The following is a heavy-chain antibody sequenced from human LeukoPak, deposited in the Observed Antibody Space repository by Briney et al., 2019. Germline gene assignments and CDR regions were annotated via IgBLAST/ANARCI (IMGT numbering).Heavy chain of an antibody. Sequence: GGSLTLSCAASGFTFGNSWVHWVRQAPGKGLVWVSLINADGSTTTYADSEKVRFTISRDNASNTLSLQMDSLTIEDTAVYYCVVVVEPPDSDGFDVWGQGTMITVSS. CDR1: GFTFGNSW. J-gene: IGHJ3*01. CDR3: VVVVEPPDSDGFDV. CDR2: INADGSTT. V-gene: IGHV3-74*01. D-gene: IGHD1-14*01.